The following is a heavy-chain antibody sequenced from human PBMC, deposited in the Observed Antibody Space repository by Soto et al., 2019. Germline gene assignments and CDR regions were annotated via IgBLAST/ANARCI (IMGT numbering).Heavy chain of an antibody. D-gene: IGHD3-9*01. CDR1: GFTFDRFA. CDR3: AKGTDTEYYAINY. J-gene: IGHJ4*02. V-gene: IGHV3-23*01. Sequence: EVQLLESGGGLVQPGGSLRLSCTASGFTFDRFAMNWVRQAPGKGLQWVSGISYSGGSRYYADSVKGRFTVSRDNSKKTLFRHMDSLRAEDTAVYYCAKGTDTEYYAINYWGQGIMVTVAS. CDR2: ISYSGGSR.